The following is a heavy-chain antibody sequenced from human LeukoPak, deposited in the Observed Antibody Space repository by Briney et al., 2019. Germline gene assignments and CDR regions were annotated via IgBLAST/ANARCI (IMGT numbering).Heavy chain of an antibody. CDR1: GFTFSGFS. CDR3: VRDLNWAFDS. V-gene: IGHV3-48*01. D-gene: IGHD3/OR15-3a*01. CDR2: IRGSGSDM. Sequence: GGSLRLSCAASGFTFSGFSLNWVRQAPGKGLEWISNIRGSGSDMYYAASVKGRSTISRDSATNSLYLQMNNLKVDDTAVYFCVRDLNWAFDSWGQGTLVTVSS. J-gene: IGHJ4*02.